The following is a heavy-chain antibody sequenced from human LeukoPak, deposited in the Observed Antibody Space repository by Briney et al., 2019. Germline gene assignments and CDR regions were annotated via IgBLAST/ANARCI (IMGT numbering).Heavy chain of an antibody. CDR3: ARQYYYDGSGPFQH. CDR2: IYYSGSTY. D-gene: IGHD3-22*01. CDR1: GGSISSYY. V-gene: IGHV4-59*08. Sequence: TPSETLSLTCTVSGGSISSYYWSWIRQPPGKGLEWIGYIYYSGSTYYYNPSLKSRVTMSVDTSKNQFSLKLSSVTAADTAVYCCARQYYYDGSGPFQHWGQGTLVTVSS. J-gene: IGHJ1*01.